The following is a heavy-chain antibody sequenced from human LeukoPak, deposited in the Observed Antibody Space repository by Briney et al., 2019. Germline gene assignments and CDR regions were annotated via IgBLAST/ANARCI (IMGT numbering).Heavy chain of an antibody. CDR1: GFPFSSFA. V-gene: IGHV3-23*01. D-gene: IGHD2-8*02. CDR3: ARGRWDTGGLHGMDV. J-gene: IGHJ6*02. Sequence: PGGSLRLSCAASGFPFSSFAMGWVRQAPGKGLEWVSSIFGSGTTYYADAVKGRFTIPRDNSKNTLYLQGNNLRAEDTAVYCCARGRWDTGGLHGMDVWGQGTTVTVSS. CDR2: IFGSGTT.